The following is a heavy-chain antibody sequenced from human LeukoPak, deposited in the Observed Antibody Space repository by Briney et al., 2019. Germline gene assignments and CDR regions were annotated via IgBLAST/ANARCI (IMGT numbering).Heavy chain of an antibody. CDR1: GGTFSSYA. Sequence: SVKVSCKASGGTFSSYAIAWVRQAPGQGLEWMGRITVMSGTANYAQKFQDRVTITTDESTRTFYMEVSSLRSEDTAVYFCATELRGYSFGYDSWGQGTLVTVSS. D-gene: IGHD5-12*01. J-gene: IGHJ5*01. V-gene: IGHV1-69*05. CDR2: ITVMSGTA. CDR3: ATELRGYSFGYDS.